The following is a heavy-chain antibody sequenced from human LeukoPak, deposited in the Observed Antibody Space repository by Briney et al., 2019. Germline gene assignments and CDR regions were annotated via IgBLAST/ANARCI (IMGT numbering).Heavy chain of an antibody. CDR3: VKDLGSDPPGYFDY. CDR2: ISSNGGST. CDR1: GFTFSSYA. D-gene: IGHD2-21*02. Sequence: GGSLRLSCSASGFTFSSYAMHWVRQAPGKGLESVSAISSNGGSTYYADSVKGRFTISRDNSENTLYLQMSSLRAEDTAVYYCVKDLGSDPPGYFDYWGQGTLVTVSS. J-gene: IGHJ4*02. V-gene: IGHV3-64D*06.